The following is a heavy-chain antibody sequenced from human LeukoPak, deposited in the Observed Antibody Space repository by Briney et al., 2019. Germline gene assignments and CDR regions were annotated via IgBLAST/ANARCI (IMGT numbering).Heavy chain of an antibody. D-gene: IGHD4-11*01. CDR1: GGSISSYY. Sequence: PSETLSLTCTVSGGSISSYYWSWVRQPPGKGLEWIGYVSYDGSTNYSPYLTSRVTISLYTSKNQYSLNLSSVTTADTAVYYCARTTTTFDDWGQGTLVTVSS. V-gene: IGHV4-59*01. CDR3: ARTTTTFDD. J-gene: IGHJ4*02. CDR2: VSYDGST.